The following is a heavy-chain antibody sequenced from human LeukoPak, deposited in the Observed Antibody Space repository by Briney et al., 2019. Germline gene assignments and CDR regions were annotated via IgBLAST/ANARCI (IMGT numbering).Heavy chain of an antibody. CDR1: GFTFSSYG. Sequence: GGSLRLSCAASGFTFSSYGMRWVRQAPGKGLEWVSGISGSGSGTYYADSGKGRFTISRDNSKNTLHLQMNSLRAEDTAVYYCATHGSAHYYMDVWGKGTTVTISS. CDR2: ISGSGSGT. J-gene: IGHJ6*03. CDR3: ATHGSAHYYMDV. D-gene: IGHD5-24*01. V-gene: IGHV3-23*01.